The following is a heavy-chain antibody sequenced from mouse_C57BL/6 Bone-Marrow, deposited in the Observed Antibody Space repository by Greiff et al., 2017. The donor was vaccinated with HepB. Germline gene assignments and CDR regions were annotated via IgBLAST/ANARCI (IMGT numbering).Heavy chain of an antibody. CDR1: GFTFSDYY. J-gene: IGHJ1*03. D-gene: IGHD1-1*01. Sequence: EVHLVESEGGLVQPGSSMKLSCTASGFTFSDYYMAWVRQVPEKGLEWVANINYDGSSTYYLDSLKSRFIISRDNAKNILYLQMSSLKSEDTATYYCARYYYGSSYEYFDVWGTGTTVTVSS. V-gene: IGHV5-16*01. CDR2: INYDGSST. CDR3: ARYYYGSSYEYFDV.